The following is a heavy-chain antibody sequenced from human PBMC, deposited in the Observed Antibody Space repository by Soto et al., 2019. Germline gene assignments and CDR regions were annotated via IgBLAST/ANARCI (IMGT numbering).Heavy chain of an antibody. V-gene: IGHV1-18*04. CDR1: GYTFTSYG. Sequence: GASVKVSCKASGYTFTSYGISWVRQAPGQGPEWMGWISAYNGNTNYAQKLQGRVTMTTDTSTSTAYMELRSLRSDDTAVYYCARDRGLYSSSRGFDYWGQGTLVTVSS. CDR2: ISAYNGNT. J-gene: IGHJ4*02. D-gene: IGHD6-13*01. CDR3: ARDRGLYSSSRGFDY.